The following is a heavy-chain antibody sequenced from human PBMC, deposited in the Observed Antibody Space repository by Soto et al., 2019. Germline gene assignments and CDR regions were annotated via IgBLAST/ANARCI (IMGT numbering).Heavy chain of an antibody. D-gene: IGHD3-3*01. CDR2: ISYDGSNK. Sequence: GGSLRLSCAASGFTFSSYAMHWVRQAPGKGLEWVAVISYDGSNKYYADSVKGRFTISRDNSKNTLYLQMNSLRAEDTAVYYCARDSSQYYDFWSGYYSYYYYGMDVWGQGTTVTVSS. J-gene: IGHJ6*02. CDR1: GFTFSSYA. V-gene: IGHV3-30-3*01. CDR3: ARDSSQYYDFWSGYYSYYYYGMDV.